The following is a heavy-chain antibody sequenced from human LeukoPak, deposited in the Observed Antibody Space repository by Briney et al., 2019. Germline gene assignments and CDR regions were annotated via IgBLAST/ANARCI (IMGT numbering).Heavy chain of an antibody. CDR3: AKEGFRGDYYGMDV. CDR2: ISGDGGST. D-gene: IGHD3-10*01. V-gene: IGHV3-43*02. J-gene: IGHJ6*02. Sequence: GGSLRLSCAASGFTFGDYAMHWVRQAPGKGLEWVSLISGDGGSTYYADSVKGRFTISRDNSKNPLYLQMNSLRTEDTALYYCAKEGFRGDYYGMDVWGQGTTVTVSS. CDR1: GFTFGDYA.